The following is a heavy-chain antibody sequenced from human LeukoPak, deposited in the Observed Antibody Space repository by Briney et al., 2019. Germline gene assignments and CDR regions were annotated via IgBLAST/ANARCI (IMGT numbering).Heavy chain of an antibody. Sequence: GGSLRLSCAASGFTFSGYAMSWVRQAPGKGLEWVSAISGSGGSTYYADSVKGRFTISRDNSKNTLYLQMNSLRAEDTAVYYCAKNPRYFDWLLLPADFDYWGQGTLVTVSS. D-gene: IGHD3-9*01. CDR1: GFTFSGYA. J-gene: IGHJ4*02. V-gene: IGHV3-23*01. CDR3: AKNPRYFDWLLLPADFDY. CDR2: ISGSGGST.